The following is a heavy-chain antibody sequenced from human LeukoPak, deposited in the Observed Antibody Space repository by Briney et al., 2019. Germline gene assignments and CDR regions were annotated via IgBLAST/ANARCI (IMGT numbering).Heavy chain of an antibody. D-gene: IGHD2-2*01. Sequence: SETLSLTCTVSGGSISSYYWSWIRQPPGKGLEWVGYISYNGSTNYNPSLKSRVTISVDTSKNQFSLKLSSVTAADTAVYYCARVPSRSRNSGRRTRNYYYYMDVWGKGTTVTVSS. CDR2: ISYNGST. CDR3: ARVPSRSRNSGRRTRNYYYYMDV. V-gene: IGHV4-59*12. CDR1: GGSISSYY. J-gene: IGHJ6*03.